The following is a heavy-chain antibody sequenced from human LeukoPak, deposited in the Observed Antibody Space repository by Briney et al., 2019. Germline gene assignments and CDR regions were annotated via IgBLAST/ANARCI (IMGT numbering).Heavy chain of an antibody. Sequence: PGGSLRLSCAASGFTFSSYWMSWVRQAPGKGLEWVANIKQDGSEKYYVDFVKGRFTISRDNAKNTLYLQMSSLRAEDTAMYYCARISLSGWANDYWGQGTLVTVSS. V-gene: IGHV3-7*02. CDR3: ARISLSGWANDY. D-gene: IGHD6-19*01. J-gene: IGHJ4*02. CDR2: IKQDGSEK. CDR1: GFTFSSYW.